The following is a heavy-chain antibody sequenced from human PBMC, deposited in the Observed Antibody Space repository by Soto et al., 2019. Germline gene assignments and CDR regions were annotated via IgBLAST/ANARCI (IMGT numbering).Heavy chain of an antibody. CDR2: IYYSGST. J-gene: IGHJ6*02. V-gene: IGHV4-39*01. Sequence: SETLSLTCTVSGGSISSSSYYWGWIRQPPGKGLEWIGSIYYSGSTYYNPSLKSRVTISVDTSKNQFSLKLSSVTAADTAVYYCARRGYNWNYASFDYYYGMDVWGQGTTVTVSS. CDR3: ARRGYNWNYASFDYYYGMDV. D-gene: IGHD1-7*01. CDR1: GGSISSSSYY.